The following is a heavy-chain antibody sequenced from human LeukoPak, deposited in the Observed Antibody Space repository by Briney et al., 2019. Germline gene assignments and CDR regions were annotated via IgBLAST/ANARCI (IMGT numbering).Heavy chain of an antibody. V-gene: IGHV1-18*01. CDR1: GYTFTHHG. Sequence: ASVKVSCKASGYTFTHHGISWVRQAPGQGLEWMGWISCYNGDTNYAQKLQGRVTMSTDTSTSTAYMELMGLRSDDTAVYYCVRDPTNTSGRYAYFDYWGQGTLVTVSS. CDR3: VRDPTNTSGRYAYFDY. J-gene: IGHJ4*02. D-gene: IGHD6-19*01. CDR2: ISCYNGDT.